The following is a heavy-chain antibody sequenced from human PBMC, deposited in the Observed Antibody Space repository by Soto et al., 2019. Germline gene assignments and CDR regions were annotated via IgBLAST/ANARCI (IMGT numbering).Heavy chain of an antibody. Sequence: QVQLVESGGGVVQPGRSLRLSCAASGFTFSSYGMHWVRQAPGKGLEWVAVISDDGSNKYYADSLKGRFTISRDNSKNTLYLQSNSLRAEDTAVYYCAREWVYDTSGWSFDYWGQGTLVTVSS. D-gene: IGHD3-22*01. CDR3: AREWVYDTSGWSFDY. V-gene: IGHV3-30*03. J-gene: IGHJ4*02. CDR1: GFTFSSYG. CDR2: ISDDGSNK.